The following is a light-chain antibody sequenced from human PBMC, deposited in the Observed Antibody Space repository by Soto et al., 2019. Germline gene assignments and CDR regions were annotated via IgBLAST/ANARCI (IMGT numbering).Light chain of an antibody. V-gene: IGKV3-20*01. CDR1: QSVSSSH. CDR3: QQYGSSSLT. CDR2: GAS. Sequence: EIVLTQSPVTLSVSPGEGVTLSCRASQSVSSSHLAWYQQKPGQAPRLLIYGASSRATGIPDRFSGSGSGTDFTLTISRLEPEDFALYYCQQYGSSSLTFGPGTKVDIK. J-gene: IGKJ3*01.